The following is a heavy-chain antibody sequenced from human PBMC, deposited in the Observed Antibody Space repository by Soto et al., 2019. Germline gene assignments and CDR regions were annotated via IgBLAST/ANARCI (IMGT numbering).Heavy chain of an antibody. CDR1: SGSFSRYY. CDR3: SRGRDPNKGGRT. V-gene: IGHV4-34*02. J-gene: IGHJ5*02. Sequence: QVQLQQWGAGLLKPSETLSLTCAVHSGSFSRYYCSWTRQPPGKGLEWIWEIHPSGDTDYNPSLSNRFTIPLDTSKSHFSLRLTSVTAADTAVYFCSRGRDPNKGGRTWGQGNLVTVSS. D-gene: IGHD3-16*01. CDR2: IHPSGDT.